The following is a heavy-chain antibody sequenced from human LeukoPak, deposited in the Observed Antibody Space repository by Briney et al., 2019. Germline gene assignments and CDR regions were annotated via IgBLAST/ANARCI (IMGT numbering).Heavy chain of an antibody. V-gene: IGHV4-39*01. J-gene: IGHJ4*02. CDR2: IYYSGST. CDR3: ARRQRGGSSSGHHDY. D-gene: IGHD1-26*01. Sequence: SETLSLTCTVSGGSISSSSYYWGWIRQPPGKGLEWIGSIYYSGSTYYNPSLKSRVTISVDTSKNQFSLKLSSVTAADTAVYYRARRQRGGSSSGHHDYWGQGTLVTVSS. CDR1: GGSISSSSYY.